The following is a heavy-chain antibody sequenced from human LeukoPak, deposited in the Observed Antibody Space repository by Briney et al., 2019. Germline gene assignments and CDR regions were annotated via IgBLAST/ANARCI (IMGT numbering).Heavy chain of an antibody. CDR1: GFTFSSYG. V-gene: IGHV3-30*18. CDR3: AKSILTGYYPTDY. D-gene: IGHD3-9*01. CDR2: ISYDGSNK. Sequence: GGSLRLSCAASGFTFSSYGMHWVRQAPGKGLEWVAVISYDGSNKYYADSVKGRFTISRDNSKNTLYLQMNSLRAEDTAVYYSAKSILTGYYPTDYWGQGTLVTVSS. J-gene: IGHJ4*02.